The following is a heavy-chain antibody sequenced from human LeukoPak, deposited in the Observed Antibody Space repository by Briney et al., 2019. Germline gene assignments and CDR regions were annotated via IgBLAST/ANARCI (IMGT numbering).Heavy chain of an antibody. Sequence: SETLSLTCTVSGGSISSYYWSWIRQPPGKGLEWIGYIYYSGSINYNPSLKSRVTISVDTSKNQFSLKLSSVTAADTAVYYCARLVGCSSTSCYYYFDYWGQGTLVTVSS. CDR3: ARLVGCSSTSCYYYFDY. J-gene: IGHJ4*02. D-gene: IGHD2-2*01. CDR2: IYYSGSI. V-gene: IGHV4-59*08. CDR1: GGSISSYY.